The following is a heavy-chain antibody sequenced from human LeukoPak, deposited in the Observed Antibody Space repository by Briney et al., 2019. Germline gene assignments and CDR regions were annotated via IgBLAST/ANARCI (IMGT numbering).Heavy chain of an antibody. CDR2: IYYGGRT. CDR3: ARRSHCTGDSCYPV. D-gene: IGHD2-15*01. J-gene: IGHJ6*02. V-gene: IGHV4-39*01. CDR1: GDSMTSSNHY. Sequence: PSETLSLTCTLPGDSMTSSNHYWVWIRHPPRKGLGWIGSIYYGGRTYYNPSLKSRVTISQDTSKNQFSLKVNTVTAADTAVYHCARRSHCTGDSCYPVWGQGTTATVSS.